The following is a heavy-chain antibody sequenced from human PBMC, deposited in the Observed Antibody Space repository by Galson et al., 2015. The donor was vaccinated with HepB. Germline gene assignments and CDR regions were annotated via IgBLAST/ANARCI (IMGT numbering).Heavy chain of an antibody. CDR3: ARAQYCSSTSCYDPYYYYYYMDV. Sequence: ETLSLTCTVSGGSISSHYWSWIRQPPGKGLEWIGYIYYSGSTNYNPSLKSRVTISVDTSKNQFSLKLSSVTAADTAVYYCARAQYCSSTSCYDPYYYYYYMDVWGKGTTVTVSS. CDR1: GGSISSHY. J-gene: IGHJ6*03. V-gene: IGHV4-59*11. D-gene: IGHD2-2*01. CDR2: IYYSGST.